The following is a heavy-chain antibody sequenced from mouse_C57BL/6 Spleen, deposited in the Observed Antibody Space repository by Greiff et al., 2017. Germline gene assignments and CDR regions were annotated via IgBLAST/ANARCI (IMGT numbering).Heavy chain of an antibody. CDR2: IWSGGST. Sequence: VKLVESGPGLVQPSQSLSITCTVSGFSLTSYGVHWVRQSPGKGLEWLGVIWSGGSTDYNAAFISRLSISKDNSKSQVFFKMNSLQADDTAIYYCARMGYSNYPYAMDYWGQGTSVTVSS. CDR1: GFSLTSYG. CDR3: ARMGYSNYPYAMDY. D-gene: IGHD2-5*01. V-gene: IGHV2-2*01. J-gene: IGHJ4*01.